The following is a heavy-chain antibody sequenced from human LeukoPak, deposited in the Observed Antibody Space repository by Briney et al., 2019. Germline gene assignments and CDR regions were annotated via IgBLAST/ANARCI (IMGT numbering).Heavy chain of an antibody. CDR2: IYGGGST. D-gene: IGHD6-19*01. Sequence: GGSLRLSCAASGLTFTIYWMTWVRQAPGKGLEWVSVIYGGGSTYYADSVKGRFTISRDTSKNTVYLQMNSLRAEDTAVYYCASWPGGWYGEDSWGQGTLVTVSS. CDR3: ASWPGGWYGEDS. J-gene: IGHJ4*02. CDR1: GLTFTIYW. V-gene: IGHV3-53*01.